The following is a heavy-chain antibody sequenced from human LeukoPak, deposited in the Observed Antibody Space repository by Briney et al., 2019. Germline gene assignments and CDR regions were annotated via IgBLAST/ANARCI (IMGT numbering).Heavy chain of an antibody. D-gene: IGHD5-24*01. CDR1: GYSISSGYY. V-gene: IGHV4-38-2*02. CDR3: ARGWLQLKGGFDY. Sequence: SETLSLTCTVSGYSISSGYYWGWIRQPPGKGLEWIGSIYHSGSTYYNPSLKSRVTISVDTSKNQFSLKLSSVTAADTAVYYCARGWLQLKGGFDYWGQGTLVTVSS. CDR2: IYHSGST. J-gene: IGHJ4*02.